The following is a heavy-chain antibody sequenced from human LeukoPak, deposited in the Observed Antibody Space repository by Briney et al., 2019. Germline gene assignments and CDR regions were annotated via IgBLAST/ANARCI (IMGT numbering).Heavy chain of an antibody. CDR3: ARHHCSSTSCYKRGFDY. J-gene: IGHJ4*02. CDR1: GGSISSYY. V-gene: IGHV4-4*09. Sequence: PSETLSLICTVSGGSISSYYWSWIRQPPGKGLEWIGYIYTSGSTNYNPSLKSRVTISVDTSKNQFSLKLSSVTAADTAVYYCARHHCSSTSCYKRGFDYWGQGTLVTVSS. CDR2: IYTSGST. D-gene: IGHD2-2*02.